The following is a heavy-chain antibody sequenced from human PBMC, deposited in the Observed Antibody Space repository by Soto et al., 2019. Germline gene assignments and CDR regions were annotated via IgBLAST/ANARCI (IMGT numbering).Heavy chain of an antibody. Sequence: PSETLSLTCTVSGGSISSYYWSWIRQHPGKGLEWIGYIYYSGSTYYNPSLKSRVTISVDTSKNQFSLKLSSVTAADTAVYYCVRDKIDAGNYYSALDMWGQGTQVTVSS. CDR2: IYYSGST. CDR3: VRDKIDAGNYYSALDM. J-gene: IGHJ4*02. V-gene: IGHV4-59*06. CDR1: GGSISSYY. D-gene: IGHD3-10*01.